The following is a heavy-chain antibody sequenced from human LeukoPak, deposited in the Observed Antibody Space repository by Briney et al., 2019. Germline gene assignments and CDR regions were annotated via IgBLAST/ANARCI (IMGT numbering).Heavy chain of an antibody. CDR2: ISYDGSNK. J-gene: IGHJ4*02. Sequence: HPGGSLRLSCAASGFTFSSYAMHWVRQAPGKGLEWVAVISYDGSNKYYADSVKGRFTISRDNSKNTLYLQMNSLRAEDTAVYYCARVDSSSLVEFDYWGQGTLVTVSS. D-gene: IGHD6-13*01. CDR1: GFTFSSYA. V-gene: IGHV3-30-3*01. CDR3: ARVDSSSLVEFDY.